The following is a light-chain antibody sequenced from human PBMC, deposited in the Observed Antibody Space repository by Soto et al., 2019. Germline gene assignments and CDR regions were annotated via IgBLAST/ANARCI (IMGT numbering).Light chain of an antibody. Sequence: QSVLTQSPSASGTPGQRVTISCSGSSSNIETYYVYWYQQLPGMAPKLLIYRNNQRPSGVPDRFSGSKSGTSASLAISGLRSEDEADYYCAAWDGSLRGVLFGGGTKVTVL. CDR1: SSNIETYY. CDR3: AAWDGSLRGVL. V-gene: IGLV1-47*01. J-gene: IGLJ2*01. CDR2: RNN.